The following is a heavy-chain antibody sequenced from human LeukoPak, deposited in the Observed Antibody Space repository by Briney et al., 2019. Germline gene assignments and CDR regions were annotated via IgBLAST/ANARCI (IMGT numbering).Heavy chain of an antibody. V-gene: IGHV1-18*01. CDR1: GYTFTSYG. J-gene: IGHJ3*02. Sequence: GASVKVSCKASGYTFTSYGISWVRQAPGQGLEWMGWISAYNGNTNYAQKLQGRVTMTTDTSTSTAYMELRSLRSDDTAVYYCERDRYCSSTSCYAHDAFDIWGQGTLVTVSS. CDR2: ISAYNGNT. CDR3: ERDRYCSSTSCYAHDAFDI. D-gene: IGHD2-2*01.